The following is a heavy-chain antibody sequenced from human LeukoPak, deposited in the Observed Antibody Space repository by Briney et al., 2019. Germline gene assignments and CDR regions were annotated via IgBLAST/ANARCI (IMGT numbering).Heavy chain of an antibody. CDR2: IYYSGST. CDR1: GGSLSGAY. V-gene: IGHV4-39*01. Sequence: SETLSLTCSVQGGSLSGAYWTWIRQPPGKGLEWIGSIYYSGSTYYNPSLKSRVTISVDTSKNQFSLKLSSVTAADTAVYYCARTARTPLLNWFDPWGQGTLVTVSS. D-gene: IGHD3-10*01. CDR3: ARTARTPLLNWFDP. J-gene: IGHJ5*02.